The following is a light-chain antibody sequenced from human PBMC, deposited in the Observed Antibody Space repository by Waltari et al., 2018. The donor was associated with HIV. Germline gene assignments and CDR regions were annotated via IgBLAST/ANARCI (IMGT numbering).Light chain of an antibody. J-gene: IGLJ3*02. Sequence: QSALAQPASVSGSPGQSITISCTGTTSDVGTYNYVSWYQQHPGKGPKLVIFDVSHRPSGISDRFSGSRSGNTASLTISGLRAEDEADYFCSSYSTNTNNSPWVFGGETKVTVL. V-gene: IGLV2-14*03. CDR1: TSDVGTYNY. CDR3: SSYSTNTNNSPWV. CDR2: DVS.